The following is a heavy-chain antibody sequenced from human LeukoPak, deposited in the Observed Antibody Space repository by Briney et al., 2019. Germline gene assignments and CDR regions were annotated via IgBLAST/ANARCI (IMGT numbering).Heavy chain of an antibody. J-gene: IGHJ6*03. CDR1: GGSFSGYY. D-gene: IGHD2-21*02. Sequence: PSETLSLTCAVYGGSFSGYYWSWIRQPPGKGLEWIGEINHSGSTNYNPSLKSRVTISVDTSKNQFSLKLSSVTAADTAVYYCASGAYCGGDCYRDYYYYYMDVWGKGTTVTVSS. CDR2: INHSGST. CDR3: ASGAYCGGDCYRDYYYYYMDV. V-gene: IGHV4-34*01.